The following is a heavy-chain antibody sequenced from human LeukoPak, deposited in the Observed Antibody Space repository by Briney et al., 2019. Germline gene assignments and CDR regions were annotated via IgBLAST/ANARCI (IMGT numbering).Heavy chain of an antibody. Sequence: PGGSLRLSCAASGFSFSSYWMHWVRQAPGKGLVWVSRIDTDGKSTRYAGSVKGRFTISRDNAKNTLYLQMNSLRAEDTAVYYCARAPNDYWSGYSASFDYWGQGSLVTVSS. CDR3: ARAPNDYWSGYSASFDY. CDR2: IDTDGKST. D-gene: IGHD3-3*01. CDR1: GFSFSSYW. V-gene: IGHV3-74*01. J-gene: IGHJ4*02.